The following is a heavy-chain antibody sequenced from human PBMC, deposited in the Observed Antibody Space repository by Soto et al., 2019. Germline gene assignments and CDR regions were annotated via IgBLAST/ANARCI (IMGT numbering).Heavy chain of an antibody. CDR2: ISAYNGNT. D-gene: IGHD6-6*01. CDR1: GYTFTSYG. J-gene: IGHJ5*02. Sequence: ASVKVSCKASGYTFTSYGISWVRQAPGQGLEWMGWISAYNGNTNYAQKLQGRVTMTTDTSTSTAYMELRSLRPDDTAVYYCARDGSQAARGWFDPWGQGTLVTVSS. V-gene: IGHV1-18*04. CDR3: ARDGSQAARGWFDP.